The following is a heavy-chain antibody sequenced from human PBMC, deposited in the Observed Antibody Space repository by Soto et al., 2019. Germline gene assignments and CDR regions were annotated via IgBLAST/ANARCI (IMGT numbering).Heavy chain of an antibody. D-gene: IGHD6-13*01. J-gene: IGHJ4*02. CDR2: ISFEGSYK. Sequence: QVQLVESGGGVVQPGRSLRLSCEASGFAIRSNAIHWVRQAPGKGLEWVAVISFEGSYKYYADSVKGRFTDSRDNSKNPVSLQMDSLTGEDSALYYCVRAAGIAAAGSSQGVLWGQGTLVTVSS. V-gene: IGHV3-30*04. CDR3: VRAAGIAAAGSSQGVL. CDR1: GFAIRSNA.